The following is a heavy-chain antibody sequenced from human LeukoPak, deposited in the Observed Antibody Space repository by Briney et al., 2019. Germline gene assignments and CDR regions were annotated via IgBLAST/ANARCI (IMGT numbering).Heavy chain of an antibody. CDR3: AKEGQQLALYYFDY. V-gene: IGHV3-48*03. J-gene: IGHJ4*02. CDR1: GFTFSSYE. D-gene: IGHD6-13*01. Sequence: GGSLRLSCAASGFTFSSYEMNWVRQAPGKGLEWVSYISSSGSTIYYADSVKGRFTISRDNAKNSLYLQMNSLRAEDTAVYYCAKEGQQLALYYFDYWGRGTLVTVSS. CDR2: ISSSGSTI.